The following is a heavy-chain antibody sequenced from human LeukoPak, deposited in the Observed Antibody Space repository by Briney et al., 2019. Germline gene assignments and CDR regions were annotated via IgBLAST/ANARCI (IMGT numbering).Heavy chain of an antibody. J-gene: IGHJ6*03. CDR1: GFTFSSYW. CDR2: INSDGSST. CDR3: ARDPTVTYYYYYMDV. V-gene: IGHV3-74*01. D-gene: IGHD1-1*01. Sequence: GGSLRLSCAASGFTFSSYWMSWVRQAPGKGLVWVSRINSDGSSTSYADSVKGRFTISRDNAKNTLYLQMNSLRAEDTAVYYCARDPTVTYYYYYMDVWGKGTTVTISS.